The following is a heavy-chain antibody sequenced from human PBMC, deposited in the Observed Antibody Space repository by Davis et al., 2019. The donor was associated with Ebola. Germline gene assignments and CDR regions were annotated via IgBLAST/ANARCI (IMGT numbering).Heavy chain of an antibody. Sequence: AVSVKVSCKASGYTFTSYYMHWVRQAPGQGLEWMGIINPSGGSTSYAQKFQGRVTMTRDTSTSTVYMELSSLRSEDTAVYYCARVGLPKQHPTGMDVWGQGTTVTVSS. D-gene: IGHD6-13*01. V-gene: IGHV1-46*01. CDR1: GYTFTSYY. J-gene: IGHJ6*02. CDR3: ARVGLPKQHPTGMDV. CDR2: INPSGGST.